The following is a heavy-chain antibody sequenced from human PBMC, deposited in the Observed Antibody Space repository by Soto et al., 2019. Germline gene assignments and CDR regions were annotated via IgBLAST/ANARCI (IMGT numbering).Heavy chain of an antibody. J-gene: IGHJ6*02. CDR1: GGSFSGYH. Sequence: KPSETLSLTCAVYGGSFSGYHWSWIRQPPGKGLEWIGEINHSGSTNYNPSLKSRVTISVDTSKNQFSLQLSSVTAADTAVYYCARCRLGGYDYWYYYYYGMDVWGQGTTVTVSS. CDR3: ARCRLGGYDYWYYYYYGMDV. D-gene: IGHD5-12*01. V-gene: IGHV4-34*01. CDR2: INHSGST.